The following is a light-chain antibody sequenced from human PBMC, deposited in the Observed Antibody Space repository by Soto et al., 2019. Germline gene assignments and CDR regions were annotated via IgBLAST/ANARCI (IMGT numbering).Light chain of an antibody. J-gene: IGLJ1*01. CDR1: SSDIGGFNF. CDR3: NSYSSSTTYV. V-gene: IGLV2-14*01. CDR2: EVG. Sequence: QSALTQPASVSGSPGQSITISCTGTSSDIGGFNFVSWYQLRPGKAPKLIIYEVGTRPSGVSTRFSGSKSGNTASLTISRLQAEDEADYYCNSYSSSTTYVFGTGTKLTVL.